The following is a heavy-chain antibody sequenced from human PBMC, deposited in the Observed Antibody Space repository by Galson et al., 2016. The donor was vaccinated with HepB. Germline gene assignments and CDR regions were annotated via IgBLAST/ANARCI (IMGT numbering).Heavy chain of an antibody. CDR2: INPSHGNT. CDR3: ATRPAAGSPYYFDY. J-gene: IGHJ4*02. V-gene: IGHV1-18*01. Sequence: SVKVSCKASGYTFTSYVLRWVRQAPGQGLEWMGWINPSHGNTHYPQKFQDRVTMTIDISTSTAYMDLSSLRSDDTAVYYCATRPAAGSPYYFDYWGQGTLVTVSS. CDR1: GYTFTSYV. D-gene: IGHD6-13*01.